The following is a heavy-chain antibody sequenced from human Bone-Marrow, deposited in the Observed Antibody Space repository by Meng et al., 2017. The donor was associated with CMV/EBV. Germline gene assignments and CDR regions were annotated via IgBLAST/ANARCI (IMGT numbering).Heavy chain of an antibody. Sequence: VSCKASGYTFTGYYMHWVRQAPGQGLEWMGWINPNSGGTNYAQKFQGRVTMTRDTSISTAYMELSRLRSDDTAVYYCATSTVDYYYYGMDVWGQGTTVTVSS. CDR3: ATSTVDYYYYGMDV. V-gene: IGHV1-2*02. J-gene: IGHJ6*02. CDR2: INPNSGGT. D-gene: IGHD4-11*01. CDR1: GYTFTGYY.